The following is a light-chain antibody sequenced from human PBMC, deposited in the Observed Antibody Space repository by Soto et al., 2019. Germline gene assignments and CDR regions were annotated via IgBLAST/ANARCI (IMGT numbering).Light chain of an antibody. CDR3: SSYTTTSTLV. Sequence: QSALTQPASVSGSPGQSITISCTGTSSDVGAYNFVSWHQQHPGKAPKLMIYNVYDRPSGVSDRFSGSKSGTTASLIISGLQAEDEADYYCSSYTTTSTLVFGTGTKVTVL. V-gene: IGLV2-14*03. J-gene: IGLJ1*01. CDR2: NVY. CDR1: SSDVGAYNF.